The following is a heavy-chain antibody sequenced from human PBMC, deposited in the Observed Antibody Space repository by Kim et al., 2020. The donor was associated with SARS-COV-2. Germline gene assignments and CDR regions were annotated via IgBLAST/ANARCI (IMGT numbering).Heavy chain of an antibody. CDR3: AREGKTTRTTDFDY. V-gene: IGHV3-11*01. CDR2: ISTNI. D-gene: IGHD4-17*01. J-gene: IGHJ4*02. CDR1: GFTFSDYH. Sequence: GGSLRLSCAASGFTFSDYHMSWIRQAPGKGLVWVSFISTNIYYADSVKGRFTISRDNSKNSLYLQMNSLRAEDTAVYYCAREGKTTRTTDFDYWGQGTLV.